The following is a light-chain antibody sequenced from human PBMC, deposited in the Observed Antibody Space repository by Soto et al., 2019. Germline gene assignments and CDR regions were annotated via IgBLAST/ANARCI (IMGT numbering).Light chain of an antibody. J-gene: IGKJ1*01. Sequence: EIVMTQSPATLSVPPGERATLSCRASQSVSSNLAWYQQKPGQAPTLLIYGASTRATGIPARFSGSGSGTEFTLTISSLQSEDFAVYYCQQYNNWPPTFGQGTKVEIK. CDR3: QQYNNWPPT. V-gene: IGKV3-15*01. CDR2: GAS. CDR1: QSVSSN.